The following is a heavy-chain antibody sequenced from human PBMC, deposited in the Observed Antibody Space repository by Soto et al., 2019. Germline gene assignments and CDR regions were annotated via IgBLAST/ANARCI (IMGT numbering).Heavy chain of an antibody. D-gene: IGHD3-16*01. Sequence: PGGSLRLSCAASGFTFSNYGMHWVRQAPGKGLEWVALIWYDGSNKYYADSVKGRFIISRDNSHNTLDLQMNSLRAEDTAVCYCARAEGLRLDPWGQGSLVTVSS. V-gene: IGHV3-33*01. J-gene: IGHJ5*02. CDR2: IWYDGSNK. CDR1: GFTFSNYG. CDR3: ARAEGLRLDP.